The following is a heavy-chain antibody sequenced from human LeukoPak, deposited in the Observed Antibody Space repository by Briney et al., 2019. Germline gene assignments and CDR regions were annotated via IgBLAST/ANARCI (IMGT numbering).Heavy chain of an antibody. CDR3: ARAPFPPNYYYYDMDV. J-gene: IGHJ6*02. Sequence: SETLSLTCTVSGGSISSYYGSWIRQPPGKGLEWIGYIYYSGSTYYNPSLKSRVTISVDTSKNQFSLKLSSVTAADTAVYYCARAPFPPNYYYYDMDVWGQGTTVTVSS. V-gene: IGHV4-59*12. CDR1: GGSISSYY. CDR2: IYYSGST.